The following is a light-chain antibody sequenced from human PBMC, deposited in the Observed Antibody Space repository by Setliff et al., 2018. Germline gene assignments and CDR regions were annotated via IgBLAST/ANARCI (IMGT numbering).Light chain of an antibody. CDR2: QAS. CDR1: EGIHKW. Sequence: DVQMTQSPSIPSASPGDTVRITCRASEGIHKWLAWYQQKPGKAPSLLIYQASRLRSGVPSRFSGSASGTEFTLTISNLQPEDFATYFCQEYDLTRTFGQGTKVDIK. V-gene: IGKV1-5*03. CDR3: QEYDLTRT. J-gene: IGKJ1*01.